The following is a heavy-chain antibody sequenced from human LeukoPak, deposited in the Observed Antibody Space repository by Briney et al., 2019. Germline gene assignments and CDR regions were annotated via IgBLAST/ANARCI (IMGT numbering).Heavy chain of an antibody. D-gene: IGHD2-2*01. Sequence: SETLPLTCAVYGGSFSGYYWSWIRQPPGKGLEWIGEINHSGSTNYNPSLKSRVTISVDTSKNQFSLKLSSVTAADTAVYYCARGARRLNRSCPFFDYWGQGTLVTVSS. CDR1: GGSFSGYY. J-gene: IGHJ4*02. CDR3: ARGARRLNRSCPFFDY. V-gene: IGHV4-34*01. CDR2: INHSGST.